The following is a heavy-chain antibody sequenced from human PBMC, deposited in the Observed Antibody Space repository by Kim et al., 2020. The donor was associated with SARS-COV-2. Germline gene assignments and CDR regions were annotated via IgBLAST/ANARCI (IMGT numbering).Heavy chain of an antibody. CDR2: IYSGGSST. J-gene: IGHJ2*01. CDR1: GFTFTSSA. D-gene: IGHD7-27*01. CDR3: ARKDHWAGHFDL. Sequence: GGSLRLSCAASGFTFTSSAMSWVRQAPGKGLEWVSIIYSGGSSTYYADSVKGRFTISRDNSKNTLYLQMNSLRVEDTAIYYCARKDHWAGHFDLVGRGT. V-gene: IGHV3-23*03.